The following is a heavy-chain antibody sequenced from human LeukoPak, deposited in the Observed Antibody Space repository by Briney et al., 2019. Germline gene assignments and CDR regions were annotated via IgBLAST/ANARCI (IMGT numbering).Heavy chain of an antibody. V-gene: IGHV4-34*01. J-gene: IGHJ6*02. CDR1: GGSISSYY. CDR3: ARDAGFCSSTSCYHLYYYYYGMDV. CDR2: INHSGST. Sequence: SETLSLTCTVSGGSISSYYWSWIRQPPGKGLEWIGEINHSGSTNYNPSLKSRVTISVDTSKNQFSLKLSSVTAADTAVYYCARDAGFCSSTSCYHLYYYYYGMDVWGQGTTVTVSS. D-gene: IGHD2-2*01.